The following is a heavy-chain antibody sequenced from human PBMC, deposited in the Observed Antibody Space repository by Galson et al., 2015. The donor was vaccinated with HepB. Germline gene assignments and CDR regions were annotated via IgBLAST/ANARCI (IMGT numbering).Heavy chain of an antibody. D-gene: IGHD6-13*01. Sequence: SVKVSCKASGYTFTAYYLHWVRQAPGQGLEWMGRINPHTSDTNYAQPFQGRVTMTRDTSISTAYMELSRLSPDDTVVYYCTKEGSSNDFDFWGQGTLVTVSS. J-gene: IGHJ4*02. CDR3: TKEGSSNDFDF. CDR1: GYTFTAYY. V-gene: IGHV1-2*05. CDR2: INPHTSDT.